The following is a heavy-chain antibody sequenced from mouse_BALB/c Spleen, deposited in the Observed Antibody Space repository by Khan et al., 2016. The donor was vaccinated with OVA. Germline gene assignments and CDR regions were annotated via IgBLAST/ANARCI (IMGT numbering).Heavy chain of an antibody. CDR2: FIPNNGGT. V-gene: IGHV1-22*01. CDR3: ARRGFITTANWYFDV. CDR1: GYTFTEYT. D-gene: IGHD1-2*01. J-gene: IGHJ1*01. Sequence: VRLQQSGPDLVKPGASVKISCKTSGYTFTEYTMHWVRQSRGKSLEWIGRFIPNNGGTSYNQKFKGKATLTVDKSSSTAYMELRSLTSDDSAVYYGARRGFITTANWYFDVWGAGTTVTVSS.